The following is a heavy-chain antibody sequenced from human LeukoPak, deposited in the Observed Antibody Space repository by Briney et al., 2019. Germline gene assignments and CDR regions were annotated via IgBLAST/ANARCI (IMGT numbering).Heavy chain of an antibody. V-gene: IGHV4-59*01. D-gene: IGHD3-3*01. Sequence: SETLSLTCTVSGGYISSYYWSWIRQPPGKGLEWIGYIYYSGSTNYNPSLKSRVTISVDTSKNQFSLKLSSVTAADTAVYYCARVSRSWSGYYPYYFDYWGQGTLVTVSS. J-gene: IGHJ4*02. CDR3: ARVSRSWSGYYPYYFDY. CDR2: IYYSGST. CDR1: GGYISSYY.